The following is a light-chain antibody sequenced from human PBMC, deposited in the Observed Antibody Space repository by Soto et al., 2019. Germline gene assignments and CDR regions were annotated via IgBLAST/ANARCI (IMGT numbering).Light chain of an antibody. Sequence: EIVLTQSPGTLSLSPGERATLSCRASQSVSSNFAWYQQKPGQAPRLLIYDASTRATGIPARFSGSGSGTEFTLTISRLEPEDFTVYYCHHYETFGQGTKVDIK. CDR2: DAS. CDR3: HHYET. V-gene: IGKV3-20*01. CDR1: QSVSSN. J-gene: IGKJ1*01.